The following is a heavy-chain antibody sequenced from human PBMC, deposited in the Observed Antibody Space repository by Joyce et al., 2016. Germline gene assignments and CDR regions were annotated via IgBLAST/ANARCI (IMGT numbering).Heavy chain of an antibody. D-gene: IGHD5-18*01. V-gene: IGHV1-46*01. Sequence: QVQLVQSGAEVTKPGASVKVSCKASGYTFTNYYMHWVRQAPGQGLEWMGIINPSGGSTNSTQKFQGRVTMTRDTSTSTVYMELSSLRSEDTAVYYCARDTAMATGYYYYGMDVWGQGTTVTVSS. CDR1: GYTFTNYY. CDR3: ARDTAMATGYYYYGMDV. J-gene: IGHJ6*02. CDR2: INPSGGST.